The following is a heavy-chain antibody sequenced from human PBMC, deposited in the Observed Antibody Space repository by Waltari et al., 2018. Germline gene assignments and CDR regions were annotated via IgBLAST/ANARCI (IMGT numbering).Heavy chain of an antibody. J-gene: IGHJ3*02. CDR1: GFTFSSYS. CDR2: ISSSSSTI. D-gene: IGHD6-6*01. CDR3: ARDRLNAFDI. Sequence: EVQLVESGGGLVQPGGSLRLSCAASGFTFSSYSMNWVRQAPGKGLEWVSYISSSSSTIYYAVSVKGRFTISRDNAKNSLYLQMNSLRAEDTAVYYCARDRLNAFDIWGQGTMVTVSS. V-gene: IGHV3-48*04.